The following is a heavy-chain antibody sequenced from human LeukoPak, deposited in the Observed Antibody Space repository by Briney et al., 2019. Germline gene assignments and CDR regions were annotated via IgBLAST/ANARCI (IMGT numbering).Heavy chain of an antibody. CDR3: AKTGYCSSTSCSIYYFDY. CDR2: IRYDGSNK. J-gene: IGHJ4*02. V-gene: IGHV3-30*02. D-gene: IGHD2-2*03. CDR1: GFTFSSYG. Sequence: RGSLRLSCAASGFTFSSYGMHWVRQAPGKGLEWVAFIRYDGSNKYYGDSVKGRFTISRDNSKNTLYLQMNSLRAEDTAVYYCAKTGYCSSTSCSIYYFDYWGQGTLVTVSS.